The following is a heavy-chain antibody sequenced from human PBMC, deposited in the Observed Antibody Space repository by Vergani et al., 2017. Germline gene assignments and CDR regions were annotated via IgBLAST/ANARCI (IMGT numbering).Heavy chain of an antibody. Sequence: EVQLVESGGGLVKPGGSLRLSCAASGFTFSSYSMNWVRQAPGKGLEWVSSIGSSSSYIYYADSVKGRFTISRDNAKNSLYLQMNSLRAEDTAVYYCARDYYDILTGYYKNSFDYWGQGTLVTVSS. J-gene: IGHJ4*02. CDR2: IGSSSSYI. V-gene: IGHV3-21*01. D-gene: IGHD3-9*01. CDR1: GFTFSSYS. CDR3: ARDYYDILTGYYKNSFDY.